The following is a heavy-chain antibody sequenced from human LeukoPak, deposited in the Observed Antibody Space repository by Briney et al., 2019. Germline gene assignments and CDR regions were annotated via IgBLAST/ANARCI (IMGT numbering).Heavy chain of an antibody. CDR3: ARSGSGSSWYPDY. CDR2: ISRYSGNT. CDR1: GYTFTSYG. J-gene: IGHJ4*02. Sequence: ASVKVSCKASGYTFTSYGISWVRQAPGQGLEWMGWISRYSGNTVYAQEVQGRVTMTTDTSTSTAYMELRSLRSDDTAVYYCARSGSGSSWYPDYWGQGTLVTVSS. V-gene: IGHV1-18*01. D-gene: IGHD6-13*01.